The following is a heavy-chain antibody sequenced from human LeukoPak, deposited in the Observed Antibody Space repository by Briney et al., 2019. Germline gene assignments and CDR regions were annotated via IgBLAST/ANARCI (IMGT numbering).Heavy chain of an antibody. J-gene: IGHJ4*02. Sequence: GGSLRLSCAASGFTFSSYEMNWVRQAPGKGLEWVSYISSSGSTIYYADSVKGRFTISRDNAENSLYLQMNSLRDEDTAVYYCARAMRSGYDYWGQGALVTVSS. CDR2: ISSSGSTI. CDR1: GFTFSSYE. CDR3: ARAMRSGYDY. D-gene: IGHD5-12*01. V-gene: IGHV3-48*03.